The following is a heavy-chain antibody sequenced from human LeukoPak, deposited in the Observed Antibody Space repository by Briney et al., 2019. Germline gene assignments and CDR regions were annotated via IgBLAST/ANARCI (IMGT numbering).Heavy chain of an antibody. CDR3: ARRGYSSSRSFYY. Sequence: ASVKVSCKASGYTFTSYGISWVRQAPGQGLEWMGWISAYNGGTNYAQKFQGRVTMTRDTSISTAYMELSRLRSDDTAVYYCARRGYSSSRSFYYWGQGTLVTVSS. CDR2: ISAYNGGT. CDR1: GYTFTSYG. V-gene: IGHV1-18*01. J-gene: IGHJ4*02. D-gene: IGHD6-13*01.